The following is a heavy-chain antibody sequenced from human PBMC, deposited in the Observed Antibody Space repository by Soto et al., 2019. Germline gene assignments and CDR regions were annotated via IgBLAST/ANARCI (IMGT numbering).Heavy chain of an antibody. CDR1: GASIIGHY. CDR2: IYYTGTT. J-gene: IGHJ4*02. V-gene: IGHV4-59*11. CDR3: ARSIAVAHLLDY. D-gene: IGHD6-19*01. Sequence: SEPLPLTSTVAGASIIGHYWSWIRQPPGKGLEWIGYIYYTGTTNYSPSLKSRVTISVDTSKNQFSLRLSSATVADTAVYYCARSIAVAHLLDYWGQGALVTVSS.